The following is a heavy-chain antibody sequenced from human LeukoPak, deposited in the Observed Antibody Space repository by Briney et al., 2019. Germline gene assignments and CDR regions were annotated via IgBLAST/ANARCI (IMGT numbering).Heavy chain of an antibody. CDR3: ARVGLYDFWSGYFYYYGMDV. CDR2: INPNSGGT. D-gene: IGHD3-3*01. CDR1: GYTFTGYY. V-gene: IGHV1-2*06. J-gene: IGHJ6*02. Sequence: ASVKVSCKASGYTFTGYYMHWVRQAPGQGLEWMGRINPNSGGTNYAQKFQGRVTMTRDTSISTAYMELSRLRSDDTAGYYCARVGLYDFWSGYFYYYGMDVWGQGTTVTVSS.